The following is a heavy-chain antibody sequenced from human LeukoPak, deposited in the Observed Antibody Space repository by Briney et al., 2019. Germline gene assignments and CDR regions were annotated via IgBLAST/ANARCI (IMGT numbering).Heavy chain of an antibody. V-gene: IGHV3-23*01. CDR1: GFTFSSYA. CDR3: ATQRYCSGGSCYPPAIDY. D-gene: IGHD2-15*01. Sequence: GGSLRLSCAASGFTFSSYAMSWVRQAPGKGLEWVSAISGSGGSTYYADSVKGRFTISRDNSKNTLYLQTNSLRAEDTAVYYCATQRYCSGGSCYPPAIDYWGQGTLVTVSS. CDR2: ISGSGGST. J-gene: IGHJ4*02.